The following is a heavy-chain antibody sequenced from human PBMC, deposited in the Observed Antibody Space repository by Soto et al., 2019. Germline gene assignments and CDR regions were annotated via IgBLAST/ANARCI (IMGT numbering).Heavy chain of an antibody. CDR1: GFTFSSYA. Sequence: GGSLRLSCAASGFTFSSYAMSWVRQAPGKGLEWVSAISGSGGSTYYADSVKGRFTISRDNSKNTLYLQMNSLRAEDTAVYYCAKDTSLGYFLYYFDYWGQGTLVTVSS. J-gene: IGHJ4*02. CDR2: ISGSGGST. D-gene: IGHD2-15*01. V-gene: IGHV3-23*01. CDR3: AKDTSLGYFLYYFDY.